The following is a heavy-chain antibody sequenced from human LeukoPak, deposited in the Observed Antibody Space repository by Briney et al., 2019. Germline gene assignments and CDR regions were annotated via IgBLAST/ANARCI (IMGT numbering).Heavy chain of an antibody. V-gene: IGHV5-51*01. CDR1: GYRFTSYW. CDR3: ASGVGYGGSWYFDY. CDR2: IYPGDSDT. D-gene: IGHD6-13*01. Sequence: GESLKISCKGSGYRFTSYWIAWGRQMPGKGLESMGIIYPGDSDTRYSPSFQGQVTISADKSINTAYLQWGRLKASATAIYYCASGVGYGGSWYFDYWGQGTPVTVSS. J-gene: IGHJ4*02.